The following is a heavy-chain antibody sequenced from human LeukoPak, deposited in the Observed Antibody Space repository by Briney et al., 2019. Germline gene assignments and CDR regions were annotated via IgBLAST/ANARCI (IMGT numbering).Heavy chain of an antibody. Sequence: PGTSLRLSCAASGFSFSTYAVHWVRQAPGKGLEWVAAISFDGSNKYYADSVKGRFTISRDNSQNTLYLQLNTLRTEDTAVYFCARPYSGSYYRQVDYWGQGTLVTVSS. J-gene: IGHJ4*02. CDR3: ARPYSGSYYRQVDY. D-gene: IGHD1-26*01. CDR1: GFSFSTYA. CDR2: ISFDGSNK. V-gene: IGHV3-30-3*01.